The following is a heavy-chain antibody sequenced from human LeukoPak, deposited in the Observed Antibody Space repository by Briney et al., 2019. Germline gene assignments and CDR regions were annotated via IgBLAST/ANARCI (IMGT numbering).Heavy chain of an antibody. CDR2: IRYDGSNK. Sequence: GGSLRLSCAASGFTFSSYGMHWVRQAPGKGLEWVAFIRYDGSNKYYADSVKGRFIISRDNAKNSLFLQMNSLRAEDTAVYYCASNSKIRGKGTDYWGQGTLVTVSS. J-gene: IGHJ4*02. CDR3: ASNSKIRGKGTDY. V-gene: IGHV3-30*02. D-gene: IGHD2/OR15-2a*01. CDR1: GFTFSSYG.